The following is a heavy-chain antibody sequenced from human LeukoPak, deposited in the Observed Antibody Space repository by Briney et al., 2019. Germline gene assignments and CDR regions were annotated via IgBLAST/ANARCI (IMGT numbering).Heavy chain of an antibody. D-gene: IGHD3-10*01. J-gene: IGHJ4*02. CDR3: ARDQWVYYYGSGSFDY. Sequence: GGSLRLSCAASGFTFSSYGMHWVRQAPGKGLEWVAVIWYDGSNKYYADSVKGRSTISRDNSKNTLYLQMNSLRAEDTAVYYCARDQWVYYYGSGSFDYWGQGTLVTVSS. CDR1: GFTFSSYG. CDR2: IWYDGSNK. V-gene: IGHV3-33*01.